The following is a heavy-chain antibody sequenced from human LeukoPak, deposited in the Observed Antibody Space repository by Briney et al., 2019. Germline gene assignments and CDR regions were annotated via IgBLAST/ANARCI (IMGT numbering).Heavy chain of an antibody. V-gene: IGHV4-59*01. CDR3: ARDGPPIAVAERYYYYYMDV. J-gene: IGHJ6*03. Sequence: SETLSLTCTVSGGSISSYYWSWIRQPPGKGLEWIGYIYYSGSTNYNPSLKSRVTISVDTSKNQFSLKLSSVTAADTAVYYCARDGPPIAVAERYYYYYMDVWGKGTTVTVSS. CDR2: IYYSGST. D-gene: IGHD6-19*01. CDR1: GGSISSYY.